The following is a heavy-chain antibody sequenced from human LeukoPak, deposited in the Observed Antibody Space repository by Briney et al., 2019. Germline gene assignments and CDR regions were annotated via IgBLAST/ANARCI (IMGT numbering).Heavy chain of an antibody. CDR2: IIPILDIA. D-gene: IGHD6-13*01. J-gene: IGHJ4*02. V-gene: IGHV1-69*02. CDR1: GGTFSSYT. Sequence: SVKVSCKASGGTFSSYTINWVRQAPGQGLEWMGRIIPILDIATYAQKFQGRVTITADTSTSTAYMDLSGLKSEDTAVYYCARRSPGSLSNSIAPADDYWGQGTLVTVSS. CDR3: ARRSPGSLSNSIAPADDY.